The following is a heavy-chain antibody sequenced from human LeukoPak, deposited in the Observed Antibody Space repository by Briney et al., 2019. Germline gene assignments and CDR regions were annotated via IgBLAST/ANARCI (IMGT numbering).Heavy chain of an antibody. D-gene: IGHD2-2*01. CDR2: INSDGSST. CDR1: GSTFTNIW. V-gene: IGHV3-74*01. Sequence: PGGSLRLSCAVSGSTFTNIWMSWVRQAPGKGLVWVSRINSDGSSTSYADSVKGRFTISRDNAKNTLYLQMNSLRAEDTAVYYCARQDGEDIVVVPAAKKRYYYYGMDVWGQGTTVTVSS. J-gene: IGHJ6*02. CDR3: ARQDGEDIVVVPAAKKRYYYYGMDV.